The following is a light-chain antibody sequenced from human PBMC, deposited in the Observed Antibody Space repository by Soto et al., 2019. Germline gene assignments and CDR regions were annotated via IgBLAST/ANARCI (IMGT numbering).Light chain of an antibody. V-gene: IGKV3-11*01. CDR3: QQRSNCPWT. CDR2: DAS. Sequence: EIVLTQSPATLSLSPGERATLSCRASQSVRSYLAWYQQKPGQAPRLLIYDASNRATGIPARFSGSGSGTDFTLTISSLEPEDFAVYYCQQRSNCPWTFGQGTKLEIK. J-gene: IGKJ2*02. CDR1: QSVRSY.